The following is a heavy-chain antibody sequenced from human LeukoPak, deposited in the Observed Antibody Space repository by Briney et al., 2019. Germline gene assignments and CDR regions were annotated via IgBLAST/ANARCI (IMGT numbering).Heavy chain of an antibody. Sequence: GSLRLSCAASGFTFSSYAMHWVRQAPGKGLEWVAVISYDGSNKYYADSVKGRFTISRDNSKNTLYLQMNSLRAEDTAVYYCARDSHAPFDYWGQGTLVTVSS. CDR1: GFTFSSYA. J-gene: IGHJ4*02. V-gene: IGHV3-30-3*01. CDR3: ARDSHAPFDY. CDR2: ISYDGSNK. D-gene: IGHD2-8*01.